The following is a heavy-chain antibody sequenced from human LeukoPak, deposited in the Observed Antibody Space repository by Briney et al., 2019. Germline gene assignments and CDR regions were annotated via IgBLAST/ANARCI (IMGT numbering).Heavy chain of an antibody. J-gene: IGHJ3*02. CDR3: ARVLRIQLWFRAFDI. D-gene: IGHD5-18*01. Sequence: SQTLSLTCTVSGGPISSGGYSWSWIRQHPGKGLEWIGYIYYSGSTYYNPSLKSRVTISVDTSKNQFSLKLSSVTAADTAVYYCARVLRIQLWFRAFDIWGQGTMVTVSS. CDR2: IYYSGST. V-gene: IGHV4-31*03. CDR1: GGPISSGGYS.